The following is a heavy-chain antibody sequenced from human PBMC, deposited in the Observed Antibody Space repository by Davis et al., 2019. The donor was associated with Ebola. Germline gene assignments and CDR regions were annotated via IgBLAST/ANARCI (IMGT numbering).Heavy chain of an antibody. CDR3: ARDTYSSSLFLSGLDY. CDR1: GYTFTGYY. J-gene: IGHJ4*02. V-gene: IGHV1-2*04. Sequence: ASVKVSCKASGYTFTGYYMHWVRQAPGQGLEWMGWINPNSGGTNYAQKFQGWVTMTRDTSISTAYMELSRLRSDDTAVYYCARDTYSSSLFLSGLDYWGQGTLVTVSS. D-gene: IGHD6-6*01. CDR2: INPNSGGT.